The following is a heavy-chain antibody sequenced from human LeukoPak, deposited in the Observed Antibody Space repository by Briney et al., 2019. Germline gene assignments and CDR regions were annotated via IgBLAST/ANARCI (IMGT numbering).Heavy chain of an antibody. D-gene: IGHD2-15*01. V-gene: IGHV1-46*01. Sequence: ALVKVSCKASGYTFTSYYIHWVRQAPGQGLEWMGIIYPGGGSTSYAQKFQGRVTMTTDTSTSTVYMELSSLRSEDTAVYYCARSDHFEVAATRDWYFDLWGRGTLVTASS. CDR1: GYTFTSYY. CDR2: IYPGGGST. J-gene: IGHJ2*01. CDR3: ARSDHFEVAATRDWYFDL.